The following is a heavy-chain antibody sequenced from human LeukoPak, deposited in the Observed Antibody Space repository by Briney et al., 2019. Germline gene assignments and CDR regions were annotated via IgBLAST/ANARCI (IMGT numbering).Heavy chain of an antibody. D-gene: IGHD6-13*01. CDR1: GFAFSRSG. Sequence: GGSLRLSCAASGFAFSRSGMHWVRKAPGKGLEWVALIWYDGSDKYYADSVKGRFTISRDNSKNTLYLQMNSLRAEDMALYYCAKSSSSSSWTEFDLWGQGTLVTVSS. J-gene: IGHJ5*02. CDR2: IWYDGSDK. V-gene: IGHV3-30*02. CDR3: AKSSSSSSWTEFDL.